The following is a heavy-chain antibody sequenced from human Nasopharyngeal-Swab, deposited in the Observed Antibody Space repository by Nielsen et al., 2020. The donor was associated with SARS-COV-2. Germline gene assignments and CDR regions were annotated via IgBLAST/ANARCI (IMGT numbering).Heavy chain of an antibody. D-gene: IGHD5-12*01. J-gene: IGHJ6*02. Sequence: ASVKVSCKASGYTFTSFGISWVRQAPGQGLEWMGWISPYNGNTNYAQKLQGRVTMTTDTSTSTAYMELRSLRSDDTAVYYCARDRYIVATIGVGYYYGMDVWGQGTTVTVSS. V-gene: IGHV1-18*01. CDR1: GYTFTSFG. CDR3: ARDRYIVATIGVGYYYGMDV. CDR2: ISPYNGNT.